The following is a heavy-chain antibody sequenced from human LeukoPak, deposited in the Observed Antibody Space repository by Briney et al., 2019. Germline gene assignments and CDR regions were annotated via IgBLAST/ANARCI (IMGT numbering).Heavy chain of an antibody. CDR2: INAYNGDT. CDR1: GYTFINYA. Sequence: ASVKVSCKASGYTFINYAIHWVRQAPGQRLEWMGWINAYNGDTEYSQKFQGRVAITRDRSAGTVYMELSNLRFGDTGVYYCARGSTSDWPLEYWGRGTLVTVSS. J-gene: IGHJ4*02. CDR3: ARGSTSDWPLEY. V-gene: IGHV1-3*01. D-gene: IGHD2-21*02.